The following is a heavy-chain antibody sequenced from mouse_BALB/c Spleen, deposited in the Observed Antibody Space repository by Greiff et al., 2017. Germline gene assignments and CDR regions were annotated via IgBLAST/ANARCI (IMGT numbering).Heavy chain of an antibody. J-gene: IGHJ3*01. Sequence: VQLQESGAELVRPGASVTLSCKASGYTFTDYEMHWVKQTPVHGLEWIGAIDPETGGTAYNQKFKGKATLTADKSSSTAYMELRSLTSEDSAVYYCTREKTWFAYWGQGTLVTVSA. CDR1: GYTFTDYE. CDR2: IDPETGGT. V-gene: IGHV1-15*01. CDR3: TREKTWFAY.